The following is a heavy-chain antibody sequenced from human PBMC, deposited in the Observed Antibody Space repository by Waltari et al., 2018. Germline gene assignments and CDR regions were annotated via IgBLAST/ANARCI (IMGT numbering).Heavy chain of an antibody. V-gene: IGHV4-61*02. CDR3: ALGVDTAEKQDAFDI. D-gene: IGHD5-18*01. CDR1: GGSISSGSYY. J-gene: IGHJ3*02. CDR2: IYTSGST. Sequence: QVQLQESGPGLVKPSQTLSLTCTVSGGSISSGSYYWSWIRQPAGKGLEWIGRIYTSGSTNYTPSLKSRVTISVDTSKNQFSLKLSSVTAADTAVYYCALGVDTAEKQDAFDIWGQGTMVTVSS.